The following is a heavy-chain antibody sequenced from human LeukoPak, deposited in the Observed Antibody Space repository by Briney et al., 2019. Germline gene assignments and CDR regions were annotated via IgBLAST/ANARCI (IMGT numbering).Heavy chain of an antibody. V-gene: IGHV3-30*03. CDR1: GFTFSSYG. Sequence: GGSLRLSCAASGFTFSSYGMHWVRQAPGKGLEWVAVISYDGSNKYYADSVKGRFTISRDNSKNTLYLQMNSLRAEDTAVYYCARHPFGYCSGTSCPYYFDYWGQGTLVTVSS. CDR2: ISYDGSNK. D-gene: IGHD2-2*01. J-gene: IGHJ4*02. CDR3: ARHPFGYCSGTSCPYYFDY.